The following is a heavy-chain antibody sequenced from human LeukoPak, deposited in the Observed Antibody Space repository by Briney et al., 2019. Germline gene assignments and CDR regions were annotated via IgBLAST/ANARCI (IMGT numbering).Heavy chain of an antibody. V-gene: IGHV3-74*01. Sequence: SGGSLRLSCAASGFTFSSYWMHWVRQAPGKGLVWVSRVNSDGSSTTCADSVKGRFTISRDNAKNTVYLQMNSLRDEDTAVYYCATGATAFDYWGQGTLVTVSS. CDR3: ATGATAFDY. CDR1: GFTFSSYW. CDR2: VNSDGSST. J-gene: IGHJ4*02. D-gene: IGHD1-26*01.